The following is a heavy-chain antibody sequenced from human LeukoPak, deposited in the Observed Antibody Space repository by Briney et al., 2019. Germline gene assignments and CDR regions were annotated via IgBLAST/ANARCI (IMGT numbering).Heavy chain of an antibody. CDR2: IYYSGST. CDR3: ARSHYYDSSGYHGPSDY. J-gene: IGHJ4*02. V-gene: IGHV4-31*03. CDR1: GGSISSGGYY. D-gene: IGHD3-22*01. Sequence: SETLSLTCTVSGGSISSGGYYWSWIRQHPGKGLEWIGYIYYSGSTYYNPSLKSRVTISVDTSKNQFSLKLSSVTAADTAVYYCARSHYYDSSGYHGPSDYWGQGTLVTVSS.